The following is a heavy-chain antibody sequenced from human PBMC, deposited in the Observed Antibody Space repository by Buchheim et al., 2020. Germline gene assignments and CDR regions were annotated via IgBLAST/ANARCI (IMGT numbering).Heavy chain of an antibody. CDR1: GGSITSGNYY. V-gene: IGHV4-31*03. J-gene: IGHJ6*02. CDR2: ISHSGYT. Sequence: QVQLQESGPGLVKPSQTLSLSCTVSGGSITSGNYYWAWIRQHPVKGLEWIGYISHSGYTFYSPSLKSRLTISLDPSKNQFTLKLTSVTAADTAVYYCARALSQSSDFWTGYPYGLDVWGQGTT. D-gene: IGHD3/OR15-3a*01. CDR3: ARALSQSSDFWTGYPYGLDV.